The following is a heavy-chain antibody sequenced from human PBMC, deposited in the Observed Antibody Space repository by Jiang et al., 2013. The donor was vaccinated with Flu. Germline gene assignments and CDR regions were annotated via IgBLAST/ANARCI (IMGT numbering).Heavy chain of an antibody. CDR1: GGTFTV. V-gene: IGHV1-46*03. Sequence: GAEVKKPGSSVKVSCKASGGTFTVISWVRQAPGQGPEWMGLVKPSGGTTTYAQRFQGRVTMTRDTSTSTVYMELSSLRSDDTAVYYCGRIEGSAATIGDWGQGTLVIVSS. D-gene: IGHD5-24*01. CDR2: VKPSGGTT. J-gene: IGHJ4*02. CDR3: GRIEGSAATIGD.